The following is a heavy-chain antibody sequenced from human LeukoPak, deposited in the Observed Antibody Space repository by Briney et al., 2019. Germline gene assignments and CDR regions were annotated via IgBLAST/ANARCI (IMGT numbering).Heavy chain of an antibody. V-gene: IGHV3-53*04. CDR3: ARASIEDSSGYYYEY. D-gene: IGHD3-22*01. CDR1: GFTFSDYY. Sequence: GGSLRLSCAASGFTFSDYYMSWVRQAPGKGLEWVSVIYSGGSTYYADSVKGRFTISRHNSKNTLYLQMNSLRAEDTAVYYCARASIEDSSGYYYEYWGQGTLVTVSS. CDR2: IYSGGST. J-gene: IGHJ4*02.